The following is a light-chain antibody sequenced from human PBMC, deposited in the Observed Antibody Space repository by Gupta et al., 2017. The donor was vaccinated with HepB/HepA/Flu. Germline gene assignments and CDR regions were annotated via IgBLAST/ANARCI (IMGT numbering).Light chain of an antibody. CDR3: QHDVGPPT. J-gene: IGKJ4*01. CDR2: NTS. CDR1: QSIDGMF. V-gene: IGKV3-20*01. Sequence: EIVLTPSPGTLSLSPGERATLSCRASQSIDGMFLTWYQYKASQAPRLLISNTSNRASGIPDRFSGSAASGTDFTLTINRLEPEDFALYYWQHDVGPPTFGGGTKVEI.